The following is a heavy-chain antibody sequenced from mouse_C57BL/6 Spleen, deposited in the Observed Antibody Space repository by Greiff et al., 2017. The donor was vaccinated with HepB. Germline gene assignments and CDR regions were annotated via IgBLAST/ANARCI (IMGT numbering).Heavy chain of an antibody. Sequence: VQLKESGPELVKPGASVKMSCKASGYTFTDYNMHWVKQSHGKSLEWIGYINPNNGGTSYSQKFKGKATLTVNKSSSTAYMELRSLTSEDSAVYYCARCQDSWFAYWGQGTLVTVSA. V-gene: IGHV1-22*01. CDR2: INPNNGGT. J-gene: IGHJ3*01. CDR1: GYTFTDYN. CDR3: ARCQDSWFAY. D-gene: IGHD6-1*01.